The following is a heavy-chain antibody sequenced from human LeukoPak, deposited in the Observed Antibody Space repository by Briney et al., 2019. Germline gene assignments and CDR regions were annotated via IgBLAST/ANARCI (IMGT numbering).Heavy chain of an antibody. CDR1: GYTFTGYY. CDR3: ARGLPPQQLHYYYYMDV. V-gene: IGHV1-69*13. D-gene: IGHD6-13*01. J-gene: IGHJ6*03. Sequence: ASVKVSCKASGYTFTGYYVHWVRQAPGQGLEWMGGIIPIFGTANYAQKFQGRVTITADESTSTAYMELSSLRSEDTAVYYCARGLPPQQLHYYYYMDVWGKGTTVTVSS. CDR2: IIPIFGTA.